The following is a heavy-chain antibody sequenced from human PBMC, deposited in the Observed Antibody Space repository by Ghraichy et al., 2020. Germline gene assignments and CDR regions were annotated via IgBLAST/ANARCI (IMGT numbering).Heavy chain of an antibody. D-gene: IGHD3-22*01. J-gene: IGHJ4*02. Sequence: LSLTCAASGFTFSSYWMHWVRQGPGKGLVWVSRINPDGSSTNQSDSVKGRFTISRDNTKNTLYLQMNSLRAEDTAVYFCVRSPGGYYDFWGQGILVSVSS. CDR2: INPDGSST. CDR1: GFTFSSYW. CDR3: VRSPGGYYDF. V-gene: IGHV3-74*01.